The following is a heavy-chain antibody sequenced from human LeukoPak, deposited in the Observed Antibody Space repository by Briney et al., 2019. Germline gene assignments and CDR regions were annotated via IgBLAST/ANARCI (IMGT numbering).Heavy chain of an antibody. CDR1: GGSISSDY. J-gene: IGHJ4*02. V-gene: IGHV4-39*02. Sequence: SETLSLTCTVSGGSISSDYWVWIRQPPGKGLEWIGCVYYTGATYYNPSLKSRVTISVDKSKNHFSLGLSSVTAADTAVYYCARRNLGSGRIDYWGQGTLVTVSS. CDR2: VYYTGAT. CDR3: ARRNLGSGRIDY. D-gene: IGHD1-1*01.